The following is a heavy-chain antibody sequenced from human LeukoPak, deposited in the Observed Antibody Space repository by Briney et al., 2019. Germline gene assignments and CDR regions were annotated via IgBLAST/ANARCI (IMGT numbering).Heavy chain of an antibody. CDR3: AKTGTYSSSSGYIDS. V-gene: IGHV3-9*01. Sequence: GGAPTLASATDKFTSKNYGISWELPAAGKGLKRDSSISWNSGNVDYADSVKGRFALSRDNAKNSLFLQMNSLRAEDTALYYCAKTGTYSSSSGYIDSWGQGTLVTVSS. D-gene: IGHD6-6*01. CDR2: ISWNSGNV. CDR1: KFTSKNYG. J-gene: IGHJ4*02.